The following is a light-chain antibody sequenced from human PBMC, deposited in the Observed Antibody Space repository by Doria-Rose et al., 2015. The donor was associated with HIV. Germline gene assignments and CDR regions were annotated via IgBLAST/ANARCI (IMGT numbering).Light chain of an antibody. CDR3: QQYYSYPRA. V-gene: IGKV1-8*01. Sequence: SHQHKPGKAPNLLIYAASTLQSGVPSRFGGSGSGTDFTLTISCLQAEDFATYYCQQYYSYPRAFGQGTRLEIK. CDR2: AAS. J-gene: IGKJ5*01.